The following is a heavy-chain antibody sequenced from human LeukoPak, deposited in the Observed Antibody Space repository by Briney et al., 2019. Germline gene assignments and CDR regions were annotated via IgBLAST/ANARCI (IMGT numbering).Heavy chain of an antibody. CDR3: AREMGGDYGSGTFFDL. J-gene: IGHJ4*02. V-gene: IGHV3-48*04. D-gene: IGHD3-10*01. CDR1: GFTFSSYS. Sequence: GGSLRLSCAASGFTFSSYSMNWVRQAPGKGLEWVSYISSGGDTKYYADSVKGRFTISRDNAKNSLYLQMNNLRAEDTAVYYCAREMGGDYGSGTFFDLWGQGNMVTVSS. CDR2: ISSGGDTK.